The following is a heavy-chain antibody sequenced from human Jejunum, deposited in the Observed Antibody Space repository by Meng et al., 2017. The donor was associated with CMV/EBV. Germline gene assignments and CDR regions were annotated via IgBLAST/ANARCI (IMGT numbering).Heavy chain of an antibody. CDR2: IYSGGYT. V-gene: IGHV3-53*01. CDR3: ARGPKKYYFDY. Sequence: LSCAASGFTGSANYMSWVRQAPGKGLEWVSIIYSGGYTYYADSLKGRFTISRDNSKNALYLQMNSLRAEDTAVYYCARGPKKYYFDYWGQGTLVTVSS. J-gene: IGHJ4*02. CDR1: GFTGSANY.